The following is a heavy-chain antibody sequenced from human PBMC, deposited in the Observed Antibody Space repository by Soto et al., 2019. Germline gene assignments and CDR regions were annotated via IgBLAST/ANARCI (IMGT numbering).Heavy chain of an antibody. D-gene: IGHD4-17*01. J-gene: IGHJ3*02. V-gene: IGHV1-8*01. CDR2: MNPNSGNT. CDR3: ASQDKDVDYESAFDI. Sequence: ASVKVSCKASGYTFTSYDINWARQATGQGLEWMGWMNPNSGNTGYAQKFQGRVTMTRNTSISTAYMELSSLRSEDTAVYYCASQDKDVDYESAFDIWGQGTMVTVSS. CDR1: GYTFTSYD.